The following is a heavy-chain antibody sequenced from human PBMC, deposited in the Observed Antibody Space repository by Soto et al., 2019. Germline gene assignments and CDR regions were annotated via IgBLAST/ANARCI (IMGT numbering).Heavy chain of an antibody. Sequence: SETLSLTCTVSGDSISNYYWSWIRQPPGKGLEWIGYVFYSGSTSYNPSLESRVAMSADTSKNHFSLNLSSVTAADMAVYYCAREGSYSAYNFAHGIQLWSFDFWGQGALVTVSS. D-gene: IGHD5-12*01. J-gene: IGHJ4*02. CDR3: AREGSYSAYNFAHGIQLWSFDF. V-gene: IGHV4-59*12. CDR2: VFYSGST. CDR1: GDSISNYY.